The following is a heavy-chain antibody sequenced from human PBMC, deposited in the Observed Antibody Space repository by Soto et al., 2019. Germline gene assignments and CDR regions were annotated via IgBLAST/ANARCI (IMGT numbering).Heavy chain of an antibody. V-gene: IGHV3-23*01. Sequence: EVQLLESGGGMVQPGGSLRLSCAASGFTFSSYAMSWVRQAPGKGLEWVSAISGSGGSTYYAVSVKGRFTISRDNSKNTLYLQMNSLRAEDTAVYYCARGNWNYVRAFDYWGQGTLVTVSS. CDR2: ISGSGGST. CDR1: GFTFSSYA. D-gene: IGHD1-7*01. CDR3: ARGNWNYVRAFDY. J-gene: IGHJ4*02.